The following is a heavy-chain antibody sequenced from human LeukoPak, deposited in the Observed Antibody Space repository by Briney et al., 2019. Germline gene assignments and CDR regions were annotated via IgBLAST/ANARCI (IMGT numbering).Heavy chain of an antibody. CDR2: IYYSGST. V-gene: IGHV4-30-4*01. J-gene: IGHJ3*02. CDR3: ARVAERTWLPYDAAFDI. D-gene: IGHD3-9*01. CDR1: GVSISSGDYY. Sequence: PSQTLSLTCTVSGVSISSGDYYWSWLRQPPGKGLEWIVYIYYSGSTYYNPSLKSRVTISVDTSKNQFSLKLSSVTAADTAMYYCARVAERTWLPYDAAFDIWGLGTMVTVSS.